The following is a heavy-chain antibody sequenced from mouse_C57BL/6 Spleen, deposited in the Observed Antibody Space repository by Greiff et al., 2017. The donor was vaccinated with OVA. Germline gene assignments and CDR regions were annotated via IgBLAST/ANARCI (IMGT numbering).Heavy chain of an antibody. CDR3: ARERYYGSSYYFDY. CDR1: GYTFTSYW. V-gene: IGHV1-7*01. J-gene: IGHJ2*01. CDR2: INPSSGYT. D-gene: IGHD1-1*01. Sequence: QVQLQQSGAELAKPGASVKLSCKASGYTFTSYWMHWVKQRPGQGLEWIGYINPSSGYTNYNGKFKGKATLTADKSSSTAYMQLSSLTSEDSAVYFCARERYYGSSYYFDYWGQGTTLTVSS.